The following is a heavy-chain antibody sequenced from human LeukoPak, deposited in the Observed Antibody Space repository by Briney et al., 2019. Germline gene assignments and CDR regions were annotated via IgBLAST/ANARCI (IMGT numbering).Heavy chain of an antibody. Sequence: SETLSLTCTVSGGSISSYYWGWIRQPPGKGLEWIGSIYYSGSTHYNPSLKSRVTISVDTSKNQFSLKLNSVTAADTAVYYCARDGYSSSWYFDYWGQGTLVTVSS. CDR3: ARDGYSSSWYFDY. CDR2: IYYSGST. D-gene: IGHD6-13*01. V-gene: IGHV4-39*07. J-gene: IGHJ4*02. CDR1: GGSISSYY.